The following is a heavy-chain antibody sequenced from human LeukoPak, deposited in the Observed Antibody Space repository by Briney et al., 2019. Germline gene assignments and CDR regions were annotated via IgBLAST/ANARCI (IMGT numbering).Heavy chain of an antibody. CDR1: GFTFSDYA. J-gene: IGHJ3*02. CDR3: DRDRNIAAAVFGWGASDI. CDR2: ISYDGSNK. V-gene: IGHV3-30-3*01. Sequence: PGRSLRLSCAASGFTFSDYAMHWVRQAPGKGLEWVAVISYDGSNKYYADSVKGRFTISRDNSKNTLCLQMKSLRGEDTAGYYCDRDRNIAAAVFGWGASDIWGQGTMVTVSS. D-gene: IGHD6-25*01.